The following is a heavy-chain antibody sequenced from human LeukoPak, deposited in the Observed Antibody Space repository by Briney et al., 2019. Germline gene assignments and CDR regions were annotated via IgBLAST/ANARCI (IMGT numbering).Heavy chain of an antibody. CDR3: ARVRGVILFDY. V-gene: IGHV4-34*01. J-gene: IGHJ4*02. CDR2: INHSGST. D-gene: IGHD3-10*01. Sequence: SETLSLTCAVYGGSFSGYYWSWIRQPPGKGLEWIGEINHSGSTNYNPSLKSRVTISVDTSKNQFSLKLSSVTAADTAVYYCARVRGVILFDYWGQGTLATVSS. CDR1: GGSFSGYY.